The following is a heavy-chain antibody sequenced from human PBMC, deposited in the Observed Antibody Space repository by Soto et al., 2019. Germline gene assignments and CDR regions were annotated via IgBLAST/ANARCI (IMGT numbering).Heavy chain of an antibody. V-gene: IGHV3-30*03. Sequence: PGGSLRLSCAASGFTFSSYGMHWVRQAPGKGLEWVAVISYDGSNKYYADSVKGRFTISRDNSKNTLYLQMNSLRDEDTAVYYCARDLFRLFGPLGAFDIWGQGTMVTVSS. CDR2: ISYDGSNK. D-gene: IGHD3-22*01. CDR1: GFTFSSYG. CDR3: ARDLFRLFGPLGAFDI. J-gene: IGHJ3*02.